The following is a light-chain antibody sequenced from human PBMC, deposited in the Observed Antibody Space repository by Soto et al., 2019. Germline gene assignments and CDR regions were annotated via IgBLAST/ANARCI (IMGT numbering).Light chain of an antibody. Sequence: DIQMAQSPSAPFASIGDRVSVTCRASQPIFTSLAWYQQKPGKAPKLLIYDASVLQTGVPSRFSGFSSGTDFTLTISGLQPDDFATYFCQQYKSYSAHGLTFGGGTKVGIK. CDR1: QPIFTS. V-gene: IGKV1-5*01. CDR3: QQYKSYSAHGLT. J-gene: IGKJ4*01. CDR2: DAS.